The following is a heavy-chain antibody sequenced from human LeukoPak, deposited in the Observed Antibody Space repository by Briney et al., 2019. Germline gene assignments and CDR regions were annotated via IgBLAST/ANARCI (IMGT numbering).Heavy chain of an antibody. J-gene: IGHJ3*01. CDR1: GFTVSSHY. D-gene: IGHD2-21*02. V-gene: IGHV3-66*01. CDR3: ARVAYYRVTADQITDAFDV. CDR2: LYSDGTT. Sequence: GGSLRLSCTASGFTVSSHYMNWVRQAPGKGLQWVSVLYSDGTTYYADSVKGRFTISRDNSRSTLYLQMNSLRAEDTAVYFCARVAYYRVTADQITDAFDVWGRGTAVTVSS.